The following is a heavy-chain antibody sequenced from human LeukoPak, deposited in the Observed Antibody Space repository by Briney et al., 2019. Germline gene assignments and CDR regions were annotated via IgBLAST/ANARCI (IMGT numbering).Heavy chain of an antibody. J-gene: IGHJ4*02. CDR2: ISDSGGRT. Sequence: GGSLRLSCAVSGITLSNYGMSWVRQAPGKGLEWVTGISDSGGRTNYADSVKGRFTISRDNPKNTLYLQMNSLRAEDTAVYFCAKRGVVIRVILVGFHKEAYYFDSWGQGALVTVSS. D-gene: IGHD3-22*01. CDR3: AKRGVVIRVILVGFHKEAYYFDS. V-gene: IGHV3-23*01. CDR1: GITLSNYG.